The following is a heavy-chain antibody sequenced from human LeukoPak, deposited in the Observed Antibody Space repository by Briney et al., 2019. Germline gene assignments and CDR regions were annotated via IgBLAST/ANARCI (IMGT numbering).Heavy chain of an antibody. Sequence: GGSLRLSCAASGFTFNNAWMSWVRQAPGKGLEWVGRIKSKTDGGTAEYAAPVKGRSNISRHDSKNTLYLQINRTRAEGTAVYCCAYPPYSKDAFDFWGQGTMVTVSS. V-gene: IGHV3-15*01. D-gene: IGHD4-11*01. CDR2: IKSKTDGGTA. CDR3: AYPPYSKDAFDF. J-gene: IGHJ3*01. CDR1: GFTFNNAW.